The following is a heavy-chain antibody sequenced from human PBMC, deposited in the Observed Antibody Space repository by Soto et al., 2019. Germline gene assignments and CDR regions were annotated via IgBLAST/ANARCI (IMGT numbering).Heavy chain of an antibody. CDR3: ARDPIPYGDPAAYSYYYLDV. V-gene: IGHV3-33*01. D-gene: IGHD4-17*01. Sequence: PGGSLRLSCAASGFTFSSYGMHWVRQAPGKGLEWVAVIWYDGSNKYYADSVKGRFTISRDNSKNTLYLQMNSLRAEDTAVYYCARDPIPYGDPAAYSYYYLDVWGKVTTFTLSS. J-gene: IGHJ6*03. CDR2: IWYDGSNK. CDR1: GFTFSSYG.